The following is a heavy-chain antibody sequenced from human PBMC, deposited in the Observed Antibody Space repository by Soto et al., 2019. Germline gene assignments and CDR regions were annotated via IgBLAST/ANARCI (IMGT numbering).Heavy chain of an antibody. CDR3: ATGSTVTTNFDY. D-gene: IGHD4-17*01. J-gene: IGHJ4*02. CDR2: FDPEDGET. V-gene: IGHV1-24*01. CDR1: GYTLTELS. Sequence: GASVKVSCKVSGYTLTELSMHWVRQAPGKGLEWMGGFDPEDGETIYAQKFQGRVTMTEDTSTDTAYMELSSLRSEDTAVYCCATGSTVTTNFDYWGQGTLVTVSS.